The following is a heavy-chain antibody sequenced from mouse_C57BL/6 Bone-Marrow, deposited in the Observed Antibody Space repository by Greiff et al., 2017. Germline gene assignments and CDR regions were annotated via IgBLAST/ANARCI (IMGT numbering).Heavy chain of an antibody. CDR1: GYAFTNYL. J-gene: IGHJ2*01. V-gene: IGHV1-54*01. Sequence: VNVVESGAELVRPGTSVKVSCKASGYAFTNYLIEWVKQRPGQGLEWIGVIYPGSGSTNYNEKFKSKATLTVDTSSSTAYMQLSSLTSEDSAVYYCARPLHYWGQGTTLTVSS. CDR3: ARPLHY. CDR2: IYPGSGST.